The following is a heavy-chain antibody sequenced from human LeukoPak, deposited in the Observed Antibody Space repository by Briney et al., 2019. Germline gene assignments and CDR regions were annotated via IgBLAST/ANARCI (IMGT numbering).Heavy chain of an antibody. V-gene: IGHV3-7*01. D-gene: IGHD1-26*01. J-gene: IGHJ4*02. Sequence: GSLRLSCAASGFTFSSHCMNWARRAPGKGLEWVANIKKDGSEKYYVDSVKGRFPISRENAKNSLYLQMNSMRPENTAVYSCARDSKLGFDYWGQGPLVTVSP. CDR1: GFTFSSHC. CDR3: ARDSKLGFDY. CDR2: IKKDGSEK.